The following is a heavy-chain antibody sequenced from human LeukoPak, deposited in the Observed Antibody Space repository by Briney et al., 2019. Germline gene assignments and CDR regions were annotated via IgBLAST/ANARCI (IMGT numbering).Heavy chain of an antibody. CDR3: AGGTGFIIKD. V-gene: IGHV3-7*03. CDR2: IRQDGSEK. D-gene: IGHD3-9*01. Sequence: GGSLRLSCAASGFTFSNHWMSWVRQAPGKGLEWVANIRQDGSEKNYVDSVKGRFTISRDNAKNSLYLQMNNLRVEDTAMYYCAGGTGFIIKDWGQGTLVTASS. J-gene: IGHJ4*02. CDR1: GFTFSNHW.